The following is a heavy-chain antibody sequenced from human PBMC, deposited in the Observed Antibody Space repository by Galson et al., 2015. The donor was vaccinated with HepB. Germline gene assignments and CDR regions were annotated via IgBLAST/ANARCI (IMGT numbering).Heavy chain of an antibody. Sequence: SLRLSCAASGFTFSSYSMNWVRQAPGKGLEWVASISSSSSYINYADSVKGRFTISRDNAKNSLYLQMNSLRAEDTAVYYCARGRRAAYYFDYWGQETLGAGS. J-gene: IGHJ4*02. D-gene: IGHD6-25*01. CDR2: ISSSSSYI. CDR1: GFTFSSYS. V-gene: IGHV3-21*01. CDR3: ARGRRAAYYFDY.